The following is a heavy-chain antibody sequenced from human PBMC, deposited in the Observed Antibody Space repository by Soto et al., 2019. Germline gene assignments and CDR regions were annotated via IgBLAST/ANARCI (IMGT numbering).Heavy chain of an antibody. CDR3: ARFYYDSSGYLPSPYYYYYGMDV. CDR1: GFPFSSYW. J-gene: IGHJ6*02. Sequence: GGSLRLSCAASGFPFSSYWMSWVRTAPGKGLEWVANIKQDGSEKYYVDSVKGRFTISRDNAKNSLYLQMNSLRAEDTAVYYCARFYYDSSGYLPSPYYYYYGMDVWGQGTTVTVSS. D-gene: IGHD3-22*01. CDR2: IKQDGSEK. V-gene: IGHV3-7*04.